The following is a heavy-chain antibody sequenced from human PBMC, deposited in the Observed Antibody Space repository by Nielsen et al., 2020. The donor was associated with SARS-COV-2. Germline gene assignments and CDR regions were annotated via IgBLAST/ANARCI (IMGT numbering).Heavy chain of an antibody. J-gene: IGHJ6*02. CDR3: ARESLSFGGYFYGMDV. V-gene: IGHV3-30-3*01. CDR1: GFPFSDFT. D-gene: IGHD3-10*01. Sequence: GESLKISCAASGFPFSDFTMHWVRQAPGKGPEWVANISYDGTNKYYADSVKGRFTFSRDNSKNTLSLQMNSLRAEDTAVYYCARESLSFGGYFYGMDVWGQGTTVTVSS. CDR2: ISYDGTNK.